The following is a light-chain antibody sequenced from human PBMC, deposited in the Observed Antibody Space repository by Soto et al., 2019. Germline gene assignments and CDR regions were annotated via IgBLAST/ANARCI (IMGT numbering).Light chain of an antibody. Sequence: EIVLTQSPASLSLSPGEGATLSCRASQSVSTYLAWFQQKFGQPPRLLIYDASKRATGIPARFSGSGSGTDFTLTINSLDPDDFAVYYCQRRSDWPITFGQGTRLE. J-gene: IGKJ5*01. CDR2: DAS. V-gene: IGKV3-11*01. CDR3: QRRSDWPIT. CDR1: QSVSTY.